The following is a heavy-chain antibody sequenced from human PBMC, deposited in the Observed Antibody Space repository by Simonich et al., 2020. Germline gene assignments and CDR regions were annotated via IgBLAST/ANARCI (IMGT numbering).Heavy chain of an antibody. CDR1: GYTFTGYY. CDR2: INHNSGGT. D-gene: IGHD2-21*01. J-gene: IGHJ4*02. V-gene: IGHV1-2*02. Sequence: QVQLVQSGAEVKKPGASVKVSCKASGYTFTGYYMHWVRQAPGQGLEWIGRINHNSGGTNDAQRFQGRVTMTRDTSISTAYMELSRLRSDDTAVYYGARVNSPAGAFDYWGQGTLVTVSS. CDR3: ARVNSPAGAFDY.